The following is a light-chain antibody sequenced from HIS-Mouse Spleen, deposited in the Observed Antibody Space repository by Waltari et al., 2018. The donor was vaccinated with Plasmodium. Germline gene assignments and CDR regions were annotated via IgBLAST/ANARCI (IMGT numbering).Light chain of an antibody. J-gene: IGKJ2*01. CDR1: QSVSSN. V-gene: IGKV3-15*01. Sequence: EIVMTQSPATLSVSPGKRATLSCRASQSVSSNLAWYQQKPGQAPRLLIYGASTRATGIPARFSGSGSGTEFTLTISSMQSEDFAVYYCQQYNNWPYTFGQGTKLEIK. CDR3: QQYNNWPYT. CDR2: GAS.